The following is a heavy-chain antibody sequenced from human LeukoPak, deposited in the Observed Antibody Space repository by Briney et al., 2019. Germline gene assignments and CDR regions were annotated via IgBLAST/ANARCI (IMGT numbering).Heavy chain of an antibody. D-gene: IGHD1-26*01. CDR2: ISGSGGST. J-gene: IGHJ4*02. CDR3: AKGLVEWELSTGIDY. V-gene: IGHV3-23*01. Sequence: PGGSLRLSCAASRFTFSSYAMSWVRQAPGKGLEWVSAISGSGGSTYYADSVNGRFTISRDNSKNTLYLQMNSLRAEDTAVYYCAKGLVEWELSTGIDYWGQGTLVTVSS. CDR1: RFTFSSYA.